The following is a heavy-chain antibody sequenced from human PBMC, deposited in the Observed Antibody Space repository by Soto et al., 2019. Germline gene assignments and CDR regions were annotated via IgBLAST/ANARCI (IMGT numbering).Heavy chain of an antibody. V-gene: IGHV3-23*01. D-gene: IGHD1-1*01. Sequence: EVQLLESGGGMVQPGGSLRLSCVASGFTLSSYFMTWVRQAPGKGLEWVSAISNSGGSTYYVDSVKGRFTISRDNSHNTLYLQMNNLRAEDTARYYCAKDLEKWLVQLGGLDTWGQGAQVTVSS. CDR3: AKDLEKWLVQLGGLDT. CDR2: ISNSGGST. CDR1: GFTLSSYF. J-gene: IGHJ5*02.